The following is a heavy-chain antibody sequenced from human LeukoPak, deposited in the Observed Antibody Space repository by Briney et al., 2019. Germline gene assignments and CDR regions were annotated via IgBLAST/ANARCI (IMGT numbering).Heavy chain of an antibody. CDR3: ARGSITMVRGVIPRPFDH. CDR1: GGSFSGYY. J-gene: IGHJ4*02. V-gene: IGHV4-34*01. Sequence: SETLSLTCAVYGGSFSGYYWSWIRQPPGKGLEWIGEINHSGSTNYNPSLKSRVTISVDTSKNQFSLKLSSVTAADTAVYYCARGSITMVRGVIPRPFDHWGQGTLVTVSS. D-gene: IGHD3-10*01. CDR2: INHSGST.